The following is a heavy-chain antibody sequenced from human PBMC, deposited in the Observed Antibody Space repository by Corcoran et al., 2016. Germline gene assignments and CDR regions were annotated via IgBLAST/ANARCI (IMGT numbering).Heavy chain of an antibody. CDR2: ISSSSSYI. V-gene: IGHV3-21*01. D-gene: IGHD4-17*01. J-gene: IGHJ5*02. CDR1: GFTFSSYS. Sequence: EVQLVESGGGLVKPGGSLRLSCAASGFTFSSYSMNWVRQAPGKGLEWVSSISSSSSYIYYADSVKGRFTISRDNAKNSLYLQMNSLRAEDTAVYYGARDMYGDTAREAWGQGTLVTVSS. CDR3: ARDMYGDTAREA.